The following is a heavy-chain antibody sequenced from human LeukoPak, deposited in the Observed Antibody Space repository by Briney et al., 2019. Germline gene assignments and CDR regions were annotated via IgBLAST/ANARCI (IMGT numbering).Heavy chain of an antibody. J-gene: IGHJ6*03. Sequence: GGSLRLSCAASGFTFSSYWMSWVRQAPGKGLEWVANIKQDESEKYYVDSVKGRFTISRDNAKNSLYLQMNSLRAEDTAVYYCARAQDGYNPGTWDYYYYMDVWGKGTTVTVSS. CDR2: IKQDESEK. CDR1: GFTFSSYW. V-gene: IGHV3-7*01. CDR3: ARAQDGYNPGTWDYYYYMDV. D-gene: IGHD5-24*01.